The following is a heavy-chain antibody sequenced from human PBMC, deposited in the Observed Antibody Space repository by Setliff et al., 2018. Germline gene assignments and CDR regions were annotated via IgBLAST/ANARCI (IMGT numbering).Heavy chain of an antibody. V-gene: IGHV1-18*01. CDR3: ERLVRYCTNSICQRTAGDDF. J-gene: IGHJ4*02. CDR2: ISPYTGNT. CDR1: GYTFSDYG. D-gene: IGHD2-8*01. Sequence: ASVKVSCKASGYTFSDYGISWVRQAPGQGLEWMGWISPYTGNTFYAPQFQGRVIMTTDTSTNTAYMELRSLRSDDTAVYYCERLVRYCTNSICQRTAGDDFWGQGTLVTVSS.